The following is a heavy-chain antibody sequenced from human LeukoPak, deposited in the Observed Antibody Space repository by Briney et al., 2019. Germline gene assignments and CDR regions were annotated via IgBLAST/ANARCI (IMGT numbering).Heavy chain of an antibody. CDR3: ARRYDYGDFDY. CDR1: GGSISSYY. J-gene: IGHJ4*02. V-gene: IGHV4-59*08. D-gene: IGHD4-17*01. CDR2: IYYSGST. Sequence: SETLSLSCTVSGGSISSYYWSWIRQPPGKGLEWIGYIYYSGSTDYNPSLKSRVTISVDTSKNQFSLKLSSVTAADTAVYYCARRYDYGDFDYWGQGTLVTVSS.